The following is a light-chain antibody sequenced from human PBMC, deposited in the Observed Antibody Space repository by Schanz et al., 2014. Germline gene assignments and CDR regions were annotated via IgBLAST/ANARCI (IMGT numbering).Light chain of an antibody. CDR1: TSDIGSHDL. J-gene: IGLJ2*01. Sequence: QSVLTQPASVSGSPGQSITISCTGTTSDIGSHDLVSWYQQHPGKAPKLIISDVTDRPSGVSDRFSGSKSGNTASLTISGLQAEDEADYYCCSYAGSYTYVFGGGTKLTVL. CDR3: CSYAGSYTYV. CDR2: DVT. V-gene: IGLV2-23*02.